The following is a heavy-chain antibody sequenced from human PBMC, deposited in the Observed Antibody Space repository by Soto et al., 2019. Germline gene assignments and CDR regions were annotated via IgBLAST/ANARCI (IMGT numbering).Heavy chain of an antibody. J-gene: IGHJ4*02. CDR3: ARGGQDFWSGPFDY. D-gene: IGHD3-3*01. CDR2: IDNSGST. V-gene: IGHV4-4*07. Sequence: SETLSLTCTVSGASISNYFCNWIRQPAGKGLEWIGRIDNSGSTNYNPSLKSRITMSADTSRNQFSLKLNSVTAADAAVYYCARGGQDFWSGPFDYWGQGALVTVYS. CDR1: GASISNYF.